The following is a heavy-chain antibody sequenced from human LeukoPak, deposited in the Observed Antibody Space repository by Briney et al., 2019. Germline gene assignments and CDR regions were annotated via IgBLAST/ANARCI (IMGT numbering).Heavy chain of an antibody. CDR1: EFTFGNYA. CDR3: AKDAPGANWGFTGFDY. J-gene: IGHJ4*02. Sequence: GGSLRLSCVVSEFTFGNYALHWVRQAPGRGLEWVSTISGRDGRTFYADSVKGRFTISRDNSKNTLYLQMNSLRGEDTAVYYCAKDAPGANWGFTGFDYWGQGTLVTVSS. D-gene: IGHD7-27*01. CDR2: ISGRDGRT. V-gene: IGHV3-23*01.